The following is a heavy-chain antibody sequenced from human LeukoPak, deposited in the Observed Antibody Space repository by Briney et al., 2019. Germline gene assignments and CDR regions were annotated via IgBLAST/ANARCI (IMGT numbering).Heavy chain of an antibody. CDR2: IYSDGGT. Sequence: SETLSLTCTVSGGSISNYYWSWIRQPAGKGLEWIGRIYSDGGTNYDLSLSSRLAMSVDTSKNQFSLKLSSVTAADTAVYYCARGSSWYGLNYWGQGTLVTVSS. D-gene: IGHD6-13*01. V-gene: IGHV4-4*07. J-gene: IGHJ4*02. CDR1: GGSISNYY. CDR3: ARGSSWYGLNY.